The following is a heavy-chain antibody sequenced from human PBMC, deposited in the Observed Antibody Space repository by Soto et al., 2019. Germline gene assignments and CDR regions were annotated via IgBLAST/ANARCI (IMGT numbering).Heavy chain of an antibody. D-gene: IGHD2-2*01. J-gene: IGHJ6*03. CDR1: GGTFSSYT. V-gene: IGHV1-69*02. Sequence: SVKVSCKASGGTFSSYTISWVRQAPGQGLEWMGRIVPILGIANYAQKFQGRVTITADKSTSTAYMELSSLRSEDTAVYYCVVVPAATGFGYYYYMDVWGKGTTVTVSS. CDR3: VVVPAATGFGYYYYMDV. CDR2: IVPILGIA.